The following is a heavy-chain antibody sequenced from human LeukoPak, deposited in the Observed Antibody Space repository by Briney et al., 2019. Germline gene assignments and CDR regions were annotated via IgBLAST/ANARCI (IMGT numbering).Heavy chain of an antibody. J-gene: IGHJ4*02. Sequence: GGSLRLSCAASGFTFSSYWMSWVRQAPGKGLEWVANIKQDGSEKYYVDSVKGRFTISRDDAKNSLYLQMNSLRAEDTAVYYCARDLMGYYFDYWGQGTLVTVSS. CDR2: IKQDGSEK. D-gene: IGHD2-8*01. CDR1: GFTFSSYW. CDR3: ARDLMGYYFDY. V-gene: IGHV3-7*01.